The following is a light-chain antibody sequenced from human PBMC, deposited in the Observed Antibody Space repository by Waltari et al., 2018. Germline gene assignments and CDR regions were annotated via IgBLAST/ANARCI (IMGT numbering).Light chain of an antibody. V-gene: IGLV2-14*03. J-gene: IGLJ2*01. Sequence: QSALTQPASVSGSPGQSITVSCTGTSSDVGAYPYVSWYQQHPGKAPRLIIYNVNSRPSGVSRRFSGSKSDNTASLTISGLQAEDEADYYCASYTKTSTLIFGGGTRLTVL. CDR2: NVN. CDR1: SSDVGAYPY. CDR3: ASYTKTSTLI.